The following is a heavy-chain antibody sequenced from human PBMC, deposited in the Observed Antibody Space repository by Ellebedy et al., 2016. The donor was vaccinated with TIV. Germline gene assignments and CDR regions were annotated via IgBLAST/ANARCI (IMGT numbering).Heavy chain of an antibody. Sequence: GGSLRLSCTASGFTFGEYAMNWVRQAPGKGLEWVGLVRGKFYGGTTEYAASVKGRFTISRDNAKSTLSLQMTSLSAEDTAVYFCTRTRLPATDFDSWGQGTLVTVSS. V-gene: IGHV3-49*04. D-gene: IGHD2-2*01. CDR3: TRTRLPATDFDS. CDR1: GFTFGEYA. J-gene: IGHJ4*02. CDR2: VRGKFYGGTT.